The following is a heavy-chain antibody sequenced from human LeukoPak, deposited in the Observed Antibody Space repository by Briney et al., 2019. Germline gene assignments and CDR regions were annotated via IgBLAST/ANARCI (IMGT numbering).Heavy chain of an antibody. CDR2: ISGDGGST. J-gene: IGHJ4*02. CDR3: AKGRLLWFGEFLLDY. Sequence: GGSLRLSCAASGFTFDDYAMHWVRQAPGKGLEWVSLISGDGGSTYYADSVKGRFTISRDNSKNSLYLQMNSLRTEDTALYYCAKGRLLWFGEFLLDYWGQGTLVTVTS. CDR1: GFTFDDYA. V-gene: IGHV3-43*02. D-gene: IGHD3-10*01.